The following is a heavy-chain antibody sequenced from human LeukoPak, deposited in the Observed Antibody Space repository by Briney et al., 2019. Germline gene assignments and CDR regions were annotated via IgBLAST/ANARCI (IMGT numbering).Heavy chain of an antibody. D-gene: IGHD3-3*01. CDR1: GFTFNIHA. J-gene: IGHJ5*02. CDR2: ISGRGGST. Sequence: GGSLRLSCEASGFTFNIHAMGWVRQAPGKGLEGVSGISGRGGSTFYADSVKGRFTISRDNSKNTLYLQMNSLTAEDTAVYYCARDSRYYDFWRGSLRFDPWGQGTLVTVSS. CDR3: ARDSRYYDFWRGSLRFDP. V-gene: IGHV3-23*01.